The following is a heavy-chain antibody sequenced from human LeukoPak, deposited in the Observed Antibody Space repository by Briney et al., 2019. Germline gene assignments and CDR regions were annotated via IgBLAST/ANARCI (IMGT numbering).Heavy chain of an antibody. CDR1: GFTFSSYN. J-gene: IGHJ3*02. Sequence: GGSLRLSCAASGFTFSSYNMNWVRQAPGKGLEWVSYITSSSSYIYYAGLVKGRFTISRDNAKNSLYLQMNSLRAEDTAVYCCARTLSRDSGDSFDIWGQGTMVTVSS. V-gene: IGHV3-21*01. CDR2: ITSSSSYI. CDR3: ARTLSRDSGDSFDI. D-gene: IGHD1-26*01.